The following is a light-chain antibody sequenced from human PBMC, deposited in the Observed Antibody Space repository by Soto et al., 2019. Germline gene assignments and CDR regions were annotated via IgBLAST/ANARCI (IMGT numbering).Light chain of an antibody. Sequence: EIVLTQSPATLSLSPGERATLSCRASQSVSSYLAWYQQTPGQAPRLLIYDASNRATGIPARFRRSGSGTHVTLTISSLEPEDFAVCCCRQRSNWRLTFGGGTKVEIK. CDR2: DAS. V-gene: IGKV3-11*01. CDR1: QSVSSY. J-gene: IGKJ4*01. CDR3: RQRSNWRLT.